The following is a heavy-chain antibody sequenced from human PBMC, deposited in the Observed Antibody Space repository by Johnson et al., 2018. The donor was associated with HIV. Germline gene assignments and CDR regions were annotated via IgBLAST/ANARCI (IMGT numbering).Heavy chain of an antibody. D-gene: IGHD3-22*01. V-gene: IGHV3-23*04. CDR2: ISGSGGST. Sequence: EQLVESGGGVVRPGESLRLSCAASGFTFDDYDMSWVRQAPGKGLDWVSAISGSGGSTYYADSVKGRFTISRDSSNNTLYLQMNSLRAEDTAVYYCAKSPRRYDSSGPHAFDIWGQGTMVTVSS. J-gene: IGHJ3*02. CDR3: AKSPRRYDSSGPHAFDI. CDR1: GFTFDDYD.